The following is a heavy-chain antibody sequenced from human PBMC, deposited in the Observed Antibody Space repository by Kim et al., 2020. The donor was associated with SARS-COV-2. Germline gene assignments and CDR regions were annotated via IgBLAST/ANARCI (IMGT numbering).Heavy chain of an antibody. Sequence: SETLSLTCTVSGGSISSGGYYWSWIRQHPGKGLEWIGYIYYSGSTYYNPSLKSRVTISVDTSKNQFSLKLSSVTAADTAVYYCARDVRIAAAGTYTSQFDYWGQGTLVTVSS. D-gene: IGHD6-13*01. CDR3: ARDVRIAAAGTYTSQFDY. V-gene: IGHV4-31*03. CDR2: IYYSGST. J-gene: IGHJ4*02. CDR1: GGSISSGGYY.